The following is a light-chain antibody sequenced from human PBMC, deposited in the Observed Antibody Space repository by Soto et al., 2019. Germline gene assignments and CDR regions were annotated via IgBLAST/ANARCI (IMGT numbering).Light chain of an antibody. V-gene: IGLV2-14*01. CDR1: SSDVGGYNY. CDR3: SSYTSSSTYV. CDR2: DVS. Sequence: QSALAQPAPVSGSPGQSITISCTGTSSDVGGYNYVSWYQQHPGKAPKLMNYDVSNRPSGVSNRFSGSKSGNTASLTISGLQAEDEVDYYCSSYTSSSTYVFGTGTKVTVL. J-gene: IGLJ1*01.